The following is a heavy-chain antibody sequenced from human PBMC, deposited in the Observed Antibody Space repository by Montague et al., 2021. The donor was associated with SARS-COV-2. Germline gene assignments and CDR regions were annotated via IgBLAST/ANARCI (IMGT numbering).Heavy chain of an antibody. V-gene: IGHV4-59*01. J-gene: IGHJ4*02. Sequence: SETRSLTCAVYGGSFSGYYWNWIRQPPGKGLEWIGYIYYSGSTNYNPSLKSRVTISVDTSKNQFSLKLTSVTAADTAVYYCARGRDGYYHRSALFDYWGQGTLVTVSS. CDR1: GGSFSGYY. D-gene: IGHD3-22*01. CDR2: IYYSGST. CDR3: ARGRDGYYHRSALFDY.